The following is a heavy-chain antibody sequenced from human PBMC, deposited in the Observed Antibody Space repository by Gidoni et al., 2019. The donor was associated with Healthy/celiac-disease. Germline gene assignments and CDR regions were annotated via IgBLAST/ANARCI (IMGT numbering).Heavy chain of an antibody. CDR1: GFTFSSYG. CDR2: IWYDGSNK. Sequence: QVQLVESGGGVVQPGRSLRLSCAASGFTFSSYGMHWVRQAPGKGLEWVAVIWYDGSNKYYADSVKGRFTISRDNSKNTLYLQMNSLRAEDTAVYYCARDSGVTGFDYWGQGTLVTVSS. D-gene: IGHD2-21*02. CDR3: ARDSGVTGFDY. J-gene: IGHJ4*02. V-gene: IGHV3-33*01.